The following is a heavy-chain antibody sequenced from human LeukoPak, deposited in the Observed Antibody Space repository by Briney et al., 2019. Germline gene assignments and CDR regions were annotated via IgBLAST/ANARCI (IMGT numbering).Heavy chain of an antibody. V-gene: IGHV4-4*02. D-gene: IGHD6-19*01. CDR2: VFHSGST. J-gene: IGHJ4*02. CDR1: GGSFSSDNW. CDR3: CHFPKYSSGWSDEDY. Sequence: PSDTLSLTCAVSGGSFSSDNWWSWVRQPPGKGLEWIGEVFHSGSTNYNPSLKSRVTISVDKSKSQFSLKLNSVIAADTAVYYCCHFPKYSSGWSDEDYWGQGTLVAVSS.